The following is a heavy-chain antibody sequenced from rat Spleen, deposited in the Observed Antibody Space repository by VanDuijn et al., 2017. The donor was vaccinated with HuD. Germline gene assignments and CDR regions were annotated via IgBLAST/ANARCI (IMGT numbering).Heavy chain of an antibody. V-gene: IGHV4-2*01. D-gene: IGHD1-11*01. CDR3: AKDRDGGYAFAY. CDR2: INKDSSAI. CDR1: GFTFSDFY. J-gene: IGHJ3*01. Sequence: EVQLVESGGGLVQPGRSLKLSCAASGFTFSDFYMAWVRQAPTKGLEWIGEINKDSSAINYAPSLKDKFTISRDNAQNTLFLQMRKLGSEDTATYYCAKDRDGGYAFAYWGQGTLVTVSS.